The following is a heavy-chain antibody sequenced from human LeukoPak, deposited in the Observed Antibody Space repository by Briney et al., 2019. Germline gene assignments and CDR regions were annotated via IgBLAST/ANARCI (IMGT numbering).Heavy chain of an antibody. CDR3: AKDRVVVVPAAIAY. D-gene: IGHD2-2*02. Sequence: PGGSLRLSCAASGFTFSSYGMHWVRQAPGKGLEWVAFIRYDGSNKYYADSVKGRFTISRDNSKNTLYLQMNSLRAEDTAVYYCAKDRVVVVPAAIAYWGQGTLVTVSS. J-gene: IGHJ4*02. CDR1: GFTFSSYG. CDR2: IRYDGSNK. V-gene: IGHV3-30*02.